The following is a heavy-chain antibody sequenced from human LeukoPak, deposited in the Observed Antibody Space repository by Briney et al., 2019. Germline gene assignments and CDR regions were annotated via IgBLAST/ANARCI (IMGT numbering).Heavy chain of an antibody. CDR3: ATDLPPARDKGFDY. D-gene: IGHD2-15*01. CDR2: FDPEDGET. Sequence: ASVKVSCKVSGYTLTELSMHWVRQAPGKGLEWMGGFDPEDGETIYAQKFQGRVTMTEDTSTDTAYMELSSLRSEDTAVYYCATDLPPARDKGFDYWGQGTLVTVSS. CDR1: GYTLTELS. J-gene: IGHJ4*02. V-gene: IGHV1-24*01.